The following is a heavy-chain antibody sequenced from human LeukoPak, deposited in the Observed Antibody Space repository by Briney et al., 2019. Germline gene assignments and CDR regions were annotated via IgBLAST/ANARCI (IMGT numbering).Heavy chain of an antibody. V-gene: IGHV1-2*02. D-gene: IGHD6-13*01. CDR2: INPNSGGT. J-gene: IGHJ6*02. CDR3: ARDSAAGRMWYYGMDV. CDR1: GYTFTGYY. Sequence: ASVKVSCKASGYTFTGYYMHWVRQAPGQGLEWMGWINPNSGGTNYAQKFQGRVTMTRNTSISTAYMELSRLRSEDTAVYYCARDSAAGRMWYYGMDVWGQGTTVTVSS.